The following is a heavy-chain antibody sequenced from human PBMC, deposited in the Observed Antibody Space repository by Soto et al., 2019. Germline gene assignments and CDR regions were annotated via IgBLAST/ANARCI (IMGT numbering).Heavy chain of an antibody. CDR2: IYYSGST. Sequence: QVQLQESGPGLVKPSETLSLTCTVSGGSISSYYWSWIRQPPGKGLEWIGYIYYSGSTNYNPSLKSRVTRSGDTSKNQFSLKLSSVTAADTAVYYCARGGSSSSFYYFDYWGQGTLVTVSS. J-gene: IGHJ4*02. D-gene: IGHD6-6*01. CDR1: GGSISSYY. CDR3: ARGGSSSSFYYFDY. V-gene: IGHV4-59*01.